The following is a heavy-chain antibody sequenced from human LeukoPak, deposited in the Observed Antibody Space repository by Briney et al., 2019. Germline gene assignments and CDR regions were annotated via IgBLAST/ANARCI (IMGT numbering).Heavy chain of an antibody. CDR1: GGSISSYY. J-gene: IGHJ4*02. V-gene: IGHV4-59*01. CDR3: ARAAQYSSGWYSYYFDY. D-gene: IGHD6-19*01. CDR2: IYYSGST. Sequence: SETLSLTCTVSGGSISSYYWSWIRQPPGKGLEWIGYIYYSGSTNYNPSLKSRVTISVDTSKNQFSLKLSSVTAADTAVYYCARAAQYSSGWYSYYFDYWGQGTLVTVSS.